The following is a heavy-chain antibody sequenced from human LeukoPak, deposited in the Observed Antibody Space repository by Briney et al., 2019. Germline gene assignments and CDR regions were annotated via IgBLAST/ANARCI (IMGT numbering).Heavy chain of an antibody. J-gene: IGHJ5*02. CDR2: IWYDGSNK. D-gene: IGHD6-19*01. CDR1: GFTFSSYG. Sequence: PGGSLRLSCAASGFTFSSYGMHWVRQAPGKGLEWVAVIWYDGSNKYYADSVKGRFTISRGNSKNTLYLQMNSLRAEDTAVYYCARDLAVAGTPAPWGQGTLVTVSS. CDR3: ARDLAVAGTPAP. V-gene: IGHV3-33*01.